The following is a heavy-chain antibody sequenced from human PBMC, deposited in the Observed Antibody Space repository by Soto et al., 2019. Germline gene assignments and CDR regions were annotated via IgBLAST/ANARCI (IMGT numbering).Heavy chain of an antibody. V-gene: IGHV4-34*01. CDR3: ARFPAQYYFDY. CDR1: GGSFSGYY. Sequence: SETLSLTCAVYGGSFSGYYWSWIRQPPGKGLEWIGEINHSGSTNYNPSLKSRVTISVDTSKNQFSLKLSSVTAADTAVYYCARFPAQYYFDYWGQGTLVTVSS. CDR2: INHSGST. J-gene: IGHJ4*02.